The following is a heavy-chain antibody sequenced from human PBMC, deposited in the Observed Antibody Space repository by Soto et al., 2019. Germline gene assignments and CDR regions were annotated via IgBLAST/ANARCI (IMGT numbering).Heavy chain of an antibody. CDR2: IYSGGST. D-gene: IGHD2-2*01. Sequence: QVQLQESGPGLVKPSETPSLTCTVSGGFVNSDTHSWSWIRQTPGKRLEWIGFIYSGGSTKNPSLRSRVTMSVDTSKHQFSLKLRSVIVADTAVYHCARFVRSCSSTTCSTRADVWGQGITVTVSS. CDR3: ARFVRSCSSTTCSTRADV. V-gene: IGHV4-61*01. CDR1: GGFVNSDTHS. J-gene: IGHJ6*02.